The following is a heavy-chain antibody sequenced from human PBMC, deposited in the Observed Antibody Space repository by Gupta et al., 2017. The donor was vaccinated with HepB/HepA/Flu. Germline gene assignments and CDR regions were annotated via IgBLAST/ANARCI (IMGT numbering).Heavy chain of an antibody. V-gene: IGHV3-23*01. CDR2: ISGSGGTT. Sequence: EVQVLESGGGLVQPGGSLRPYCAASGFTLSNYAMSWVRQAPGKGLEWVSDISGSGGTTYNTDSVKGRFTISRDNSKNTLYLQMNSLRAEDTAVYYCAKGNSGSKYYYYMDVWGKGTTVTVSS. J-gene: IGHJ6*03. CDR1: GFTLSNYA. CDR3: AKGNSGSKYYYYMDV. D-gene: IGHD1-26*01.